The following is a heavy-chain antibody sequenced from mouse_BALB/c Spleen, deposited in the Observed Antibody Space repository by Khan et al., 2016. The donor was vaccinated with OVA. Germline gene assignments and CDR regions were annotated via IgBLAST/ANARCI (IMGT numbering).Heavy chain of an antibody. CDR2: ISYSGST. Sequence: EVKLLESGPGLVKPSQSLSLTCTATGYSITSGYGWNWIRQFPGNKLEWMGYISYSGSTNYNPSLKSRISITRDTSKNQFFLQLNSVTTEDTATYYCARTARIKYWGQGTTLTVSS. V-gene: IGHV3-2*02. J-gene: IGHJ2*01. CDR1: GYSITSGYG. CDR3: ARTARIKY. D-gene: IGHD1-2*01.